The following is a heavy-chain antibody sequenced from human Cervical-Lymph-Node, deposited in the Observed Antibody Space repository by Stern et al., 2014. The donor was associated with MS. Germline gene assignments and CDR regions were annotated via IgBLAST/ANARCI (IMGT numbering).Heavy chain of an antibody. D-gene: IGHD3-3*01. CDR2: SSGSGVT. Sequence: EMQLVESGGGLVQPGGSLRLSCAGSGFTFSTYAMTWVRQAPGKGLEWVSGSSGSGVTYYSNSVKGRFTISRDNSKNTVYLQMNSLRAEDTAVYYCAKTQDYDFWSGYYTGGNCFDPWGQGTLVTVSS. V-gene: IGHV3-23*04. CDR3: AKTQDYDFWSGYYTGGNCFDP. J-gene: IGHJ5*02. CDR1: GFTFSTYA.